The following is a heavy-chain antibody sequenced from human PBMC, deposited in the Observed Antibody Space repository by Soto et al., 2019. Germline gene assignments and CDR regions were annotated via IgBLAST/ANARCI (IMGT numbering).Heavy chain of an antibody. D-gene: IGHD2-2*01. Sequence: TFSSYSMNWVRQAPGKGLEWVSYISSSSSTIYYADSVKGRFTISRDNAKNSLYLQMNSLRAEDTAVYYCARDLGSVPAATSKRVDNWFDPWGQGTLVTVSS. CDR2: ISSSSSTI. V-gene: IGHV3-48*01. CDR1: TFSSYS. J-gene: IGHJ5*02. CDR3: ARDLGSVPAATSKRVDNWFDP.